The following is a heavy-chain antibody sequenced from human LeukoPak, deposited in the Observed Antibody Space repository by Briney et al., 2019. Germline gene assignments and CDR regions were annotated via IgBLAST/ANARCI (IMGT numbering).Heavy chain of an antibody. Sequence: GGSLRLSCAASGFTFSNYAMSWVRQAPGKGLEWVSAVTGSGGTTYYADSVKGRFTISRDNSKNSLYLQMNSLRAEDTAVYYCARVWTEKIDYWGQGTLVTVSS. CDR2: VTGSGGTT. J-gene: IGHJ4*02. V-gene: IGHV3-23*01. D-gene: IGHD3/OR15-3a*01. CDR3: ARVWTEKIDY. CDR1: GFTFSNYA.